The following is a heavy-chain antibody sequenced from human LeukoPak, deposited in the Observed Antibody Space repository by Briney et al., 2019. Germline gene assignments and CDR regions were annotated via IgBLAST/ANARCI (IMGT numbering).Heavy chain of an antibody. CDR2: INWNGGST. Sequence: GGSLRLSCAASGFTFGNYGMSWVRQAPGKGLEWVSGINWNGGSTGYADSVEGRFTISRDNAKNSLYLQMNSLRAEDTAVYYCARETADCGGDCYDYWGQGTLVTVSS. D-gene: IGHD2-21*02. CDR3: ARETADCGGDCYDY. V-gene: IGHV3-20*04. J-gene: IGHJ4*02. CDR1: GFTFGNYG.